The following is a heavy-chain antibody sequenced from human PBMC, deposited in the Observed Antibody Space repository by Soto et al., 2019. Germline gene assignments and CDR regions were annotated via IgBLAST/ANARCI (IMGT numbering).Heavy chain of an antibody. D-gene: IGHD3-16*01. V-gene: IGHV3-21*01. J-gene: IGHJ4*02. CDR1: GFTFSSYI. Sequence: EVQLVESGGGLVKPGGSLRLSCAASGFTFSSYIMNWVRQAPGKGLEWVSSISSSSSYIYYADSVKGRFTISRDNAKNSLYLQMNSLRAEDTALYYCASGPHYHYTHRGGYWGQGTLVTVST. CDR2: ISSSSSYI. CDR3: ASGPHYHYTHRGGY.